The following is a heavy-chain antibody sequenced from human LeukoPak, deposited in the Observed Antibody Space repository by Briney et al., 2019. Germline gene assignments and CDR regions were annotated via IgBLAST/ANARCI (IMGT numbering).Heavy chain of an antibody. CDR3: AHGVVPAAIPLTYYFDY. CDR1: NGSVRSTDYY. Sequence: QTLSLTCAVSNGSVRSTDYYWSWVRQPPGKALEWLALIYWNDDKRYSPSLKSRLTITKDTSKNQVVLTMTNMDPVDTATYYCAHGVVPAAIPLTYYFDYWGQGTLVTVSS. J-gene: IGHJ4*02. V-gene: IGHV2-5*01. D-gene: IGHD2-2*01. CDR2: IYWNDDK.